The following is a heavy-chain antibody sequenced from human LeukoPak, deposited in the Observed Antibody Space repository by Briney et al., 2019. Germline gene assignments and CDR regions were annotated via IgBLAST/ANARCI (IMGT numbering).Heavy chain of an antibody. CDR2: IRSKPYGGTP. CDR3: TRAHPTGPKNDY. CDR1: GFTFGDYA. V-gene: IGHV3-49*03. Sequence: GGSLRLSCSASGFTFGDYAMNWFRQAPGKGPEWVGFIRSKPYGGTPEYAASVKGRITFSRDDSRSIAYLQMNSLKTEDTAVYYCTRAHPTGPKNDYWGQGTLVTVSS. J-gene: IGHJ4*02. D-gene: IGHD4-11*01.